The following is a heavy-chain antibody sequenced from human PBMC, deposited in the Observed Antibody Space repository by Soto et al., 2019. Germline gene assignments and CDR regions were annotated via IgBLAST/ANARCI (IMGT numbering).Heavy chain of an antibody. V-gene: IGHV1-69*02. CDR1: GGTFSSYT. J-gene: IGHJ2*01. D-gene: IGHD2-2*01. CDR2: IIPILGIA. Sequence: QVQLAQSGAEVKKPGSSVKVSCKASGGTFSSYTISWVRQAPGQGLEWMGRIIPILGIANYAQKFQGRVTITADKSTSPAYMELSSLRSEDTAVYYCARGGDCSSTSCYWVWYFDLWGRGTLVTVSS. CDR3: ARGGDCSSTSCYWVWYFDL.